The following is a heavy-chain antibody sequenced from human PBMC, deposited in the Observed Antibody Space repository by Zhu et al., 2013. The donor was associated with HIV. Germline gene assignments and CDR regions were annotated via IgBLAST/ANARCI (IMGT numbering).Heavy chain of an antibody. Sequence: QVQLVQSGAEVKKPGASVKVSCKASGYTFTGYYMHWVRQAPGQGLEWMGWINPNSGGTNYAQKFQGRVTMTRDTSISTAYMELSRLRSDDTAVYYCARSDQVEVDYYYYYMDVWGKGTTVTVSS. CDR2: INPNSGGT. V-gene: IGHV1-2*02. D-gene: IGHD2-2*01. CDR1: GYTFTGYY. CDR3: ARSDQVEVDYYYYYMDV. J-gene: IGHJ6*03.